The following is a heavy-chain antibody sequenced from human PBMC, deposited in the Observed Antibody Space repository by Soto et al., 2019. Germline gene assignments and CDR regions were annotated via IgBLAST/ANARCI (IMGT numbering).Heavy chain of an antibody. Sequence: GGSLRLSCRGSGFSFFSYAMSWVRQAPGKGLEWVSTISGSGGHTYYADSVQGRFVVSRDNDKKTVYLHMSGLTGEDTAVYFLPKIETGWFANWGQGILVTVSS. CDR3: PKIETGWFAN. CDR2: ISGSGGHT. V-gene: IGHV3-23*01. J-gene: IGHJ5*02. CDR1: GFSFFSYA.